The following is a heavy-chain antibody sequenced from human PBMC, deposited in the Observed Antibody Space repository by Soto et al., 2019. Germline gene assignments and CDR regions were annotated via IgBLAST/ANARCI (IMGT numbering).Heavy chain of an antibody. Sequence: PGESLKISCKGSGYSFTSYWIGWVRQMPGKGLEWMGTIYPDDSDTRYSPSFQGQVTISADKSIQTAYLQWGSLKASDSSLYYRAKGNYRSPRRGLDVWRQGTSVTVSS. CDR3: AKGNYRSPRRGLDV. CDR1: GYSFTSYW. CDR2: IYPDDSDT. J-gene: IGHJ6*01. D-gene: IGHD1-7*01. V-gene: IGHV5-51*01.